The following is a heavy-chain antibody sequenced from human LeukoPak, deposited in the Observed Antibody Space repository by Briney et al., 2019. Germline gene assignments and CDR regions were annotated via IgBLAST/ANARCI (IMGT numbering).Heavy chain of an antibody. Sequence: SETLSLTCTVSGGSISSYYWSWIRQPPGKGLEWIGYIYYSGSTNYNPSLKSRVTISVDTSKNQFPLKLSSVTAADTAVYYCARNTWFDPWGQGTLVTVSS. CDR3: ARNTWFDP. V-gene: IGHV4-59*01. CDR2: IYYSGST. CDR1: GGSISSYY. J-gene: IGHJ5*02.